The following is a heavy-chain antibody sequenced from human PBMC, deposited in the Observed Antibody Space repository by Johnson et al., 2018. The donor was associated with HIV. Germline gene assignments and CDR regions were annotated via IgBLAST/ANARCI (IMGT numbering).Heavy chain of an antibody. D-gene: IGHD6-13*01. Sequence: QVLLVESGGGVVQPGRSLRLSCAASGFTFSSYGMHWVRQAPGKGQAWVAVISYDGSNKYYADSVKGRFTISRDNSKNTLYLQMNSLRAEATAVYYCAPAGPDAFDIWGQGTMVTVSA. CDR3: APAGPDAFDI. J-gene: IGHJ3*02. CDR2: ISYDGSNK. CDR1: GFTFSSYG. V-gene: IGHV3-30*03.